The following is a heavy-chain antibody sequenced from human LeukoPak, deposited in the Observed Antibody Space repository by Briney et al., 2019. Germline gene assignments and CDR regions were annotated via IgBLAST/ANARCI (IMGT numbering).Heavy chain of an antibody. J-gene: IGHJ4*02. D-gene: IGHD6-13*01. CDR2: ISSSSSYI. V-gene: IGHV3-21*01. CDR1: GFTFSSYS. Sequence: GGSLRLSCAASGFTFSSYSMNWVREAPGKGLEWVSSISSSSSYIYYADSVKGRFTISRDNAKNSLYLQMNSLRAEDTAVYYCAREPLYSSSWYGGNYWGQGTLVTVSS. CDR3: AREPLYSSSWYGGNY.